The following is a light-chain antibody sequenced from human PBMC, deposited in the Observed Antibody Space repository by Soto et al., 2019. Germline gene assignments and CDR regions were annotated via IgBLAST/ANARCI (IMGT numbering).Light chain of an antibody. Sequence: EIVMTQSPATLSVSPGERVTLSCRASESLFGFLAWYQHKPGQAPRLLIYGVSTKATGVPARFSGSGSATDFTLTITSLQSDDSAVYYCQSYNEWPFAFGQGTKLEI. J-gene: IGKJ2*01. V-gene: IGKV3-15*01. CDR2: GVS. CDR1: ESLFGF. CDR3: QSYNEWPFA.